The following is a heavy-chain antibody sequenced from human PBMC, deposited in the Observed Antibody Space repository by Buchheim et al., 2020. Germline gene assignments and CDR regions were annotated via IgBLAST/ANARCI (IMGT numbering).Heavy chain of an antibody. Sequence: QVQLQESGPGLVKPSQTLSLTCTVSGGSISGGFYYWRWIRQHPGKGLEWIGYINYSGSTYYNPALMRRIPLSVDTPNNQFSLKLSSITAADTAVYFCAREVPMAGTWIDSWGQG. CDR3: AREVPMAGTWIDS. D-gene: IGHD1-1*01. CDR2: INYSGST. V-gene: IGHV4-31*03. CDR1: GGSISGGFYY. J-gene: IGHJ4*02.